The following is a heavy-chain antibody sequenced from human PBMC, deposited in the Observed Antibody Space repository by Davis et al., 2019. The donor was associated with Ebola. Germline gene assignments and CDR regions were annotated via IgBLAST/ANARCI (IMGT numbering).Heavy chain of an antibody. J-gene: IGHJ5*02. CDR3: ARTVTKLNWFDP. Sequence: GESLKISCAASGFTFSSYAMSWVRQAPGKGLEWVSAISGSGGSTYYADSVKGRFTISRDNAKNTLYLQMNSLRAEDTAVYYCARTVTKLNWFDPWGQGTLVTVSS. V-gene: IGHV3-23*01. CDR2: ISGSGGST. CDR1: GFTFSSYA. D-gene: IGHD4-17*01.